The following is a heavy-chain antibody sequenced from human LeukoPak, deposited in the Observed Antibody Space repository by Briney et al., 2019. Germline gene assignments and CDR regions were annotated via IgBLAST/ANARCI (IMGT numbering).Heavy chain of an antibody. V-gene: IGHV5-51*01. CDR1: GYSFTSYW. J-gene: IGHJ5*02. CDR2: IYPGDSDT. D-gene: IGHD5-12*01. CDR3: ARSLREVNNWFDP. Sequence: GESLKISCKGSGYSFTSYWIGWVRQMPGKGLEWMGIIYPGDSDTRYSPSLQGQVTISADKSISTAYLQWSSLRASDTAMYYCARSLREVNNWFDPWGQGTLVTVSS.